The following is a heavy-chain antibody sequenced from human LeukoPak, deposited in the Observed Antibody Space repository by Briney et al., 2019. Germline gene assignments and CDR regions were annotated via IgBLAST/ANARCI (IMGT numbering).Heavy chain of an antibody. CDR1: GGSFSGYY. CDR3: ARDGGSSWSHQYGLDV. D-gene: IGHD6-13*01. V-gene: IGHV4-59*01. Sequence: SETLSLTCAVYGGSFSGYYWSWIRQAPGKGLEWIGYVYYNGNINYNPSFKGRVTISVDTSKNQFSLKLSSVTAADTAVYYCARDGGSSWSHQYGLDVWGQGTTVTVSS. CDR2: VYYNGNI. J-gene: IGHJ6*02.